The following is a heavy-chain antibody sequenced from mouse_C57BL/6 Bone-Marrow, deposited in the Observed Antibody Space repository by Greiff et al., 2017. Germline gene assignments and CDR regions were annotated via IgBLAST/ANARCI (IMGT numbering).Heavy chain of an antibody. CDR3: AAYYSNYVDY. J-gene: IGHJ2*01. Sequence: QVQLKESGAELVMPGASVKLSCKASGYTFTSYWMHWVKQRPGQGLEWIGEIDPSDSYTNYNQKFKGKSTLPVDKSSSTAYMQLSSLTSEDSAVYYCAAYYSNYVDYWGQGTTLTVSS. D-gene: IGHD2-5*01. CDR2: IDPSDSYT. V-gene: IGHV1-69*01. CDR1: GYTFTSYW.